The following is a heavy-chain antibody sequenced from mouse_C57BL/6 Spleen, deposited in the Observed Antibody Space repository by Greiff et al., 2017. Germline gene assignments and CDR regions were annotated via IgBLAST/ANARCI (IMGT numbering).Heavy chain of an antibody. V-gene: IGHV1-7*01. D-gene: IGHD1-1*01. J-gene: IGHJ4*01. Sequence: QVQLQQSGAELAKPGASVKLSCKASGYTFTSYWMHWVKQRPGQGLEWIGYINPSSGYTKYNQKFKDKATLTADKSSSTAYMQLSGLSYEDSAVYYCARTPFRYGSSSYAMDYWGQGTSVTVSS. CDR3: ARTPFRYGSSSYAMDY. CDR1: GYTFTSYW. CDR2: INPSSGYT.